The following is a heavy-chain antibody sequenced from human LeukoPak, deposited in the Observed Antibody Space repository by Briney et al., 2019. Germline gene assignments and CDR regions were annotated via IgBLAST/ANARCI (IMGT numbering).Heavy chain of an antibody. J-gene: IGHJ5*02. CDR1: SYTFHNYG. CDR3: ARQGGYCTTNTCYGNWFDP. CDR2: ISPYSGNT. Sequence: ASVKVSCKASSYTFHNYGVSWVRQAPGQGLEWMGWISPYSGNTNYEQKLQGRVTLTTDTSTNTAYMELRSLRSDDTAVYYCARQGGYCTTNTCYGNWFDPWGQGTLVTVSS. D-gene: IGHD2-2*01. V-gene: IGHV1-18*01.